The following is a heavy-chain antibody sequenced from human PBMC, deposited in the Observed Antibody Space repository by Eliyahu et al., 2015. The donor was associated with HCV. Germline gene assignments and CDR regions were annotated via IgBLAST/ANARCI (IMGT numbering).Heavy chain of an antibody. Sequence: QEQLVESGGGVVQPGRSLRLSCAASGFTFSNYDIHWVRQAPGKGLEWVAVFFPCWSNENYADSVKGRFTLSRDNSQNTLFLQMNSLRADDTAVYYCAKEKYHWKERRGYSHYGMDVWGQGTTVTVSS. V-gene: IGHV3-30*18. J-gene: IGHJ6*02. CDR1: GFTFSNYD. CDR2: FFPCWSNE. D-gene: IGHD1-20*01. CDR3: AKEKYHWKERRGYSHYGMDV.